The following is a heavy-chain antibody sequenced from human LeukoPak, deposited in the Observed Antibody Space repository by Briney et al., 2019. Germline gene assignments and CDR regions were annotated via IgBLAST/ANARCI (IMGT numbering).Heavy chain of an antibody. CDR1: GFTFSSYW. CDR2: INSDGSNT. J-gene: IGHJ4*02. D-gene: IGHD3-16*02. V-gene: IGHV3-74*01. CDR3: ARGDYVWGSYRHFDY. Sequence: GGSLRLSCAASGFTFSSYWMHWVRQAPGKGLVWVSRINSDGSNTSYADSVKGRFMISRDNAKNTLYLQMNSLRAEDTAVYYCARGDYVWGSYRHFDYWGQGTLVPVSS.